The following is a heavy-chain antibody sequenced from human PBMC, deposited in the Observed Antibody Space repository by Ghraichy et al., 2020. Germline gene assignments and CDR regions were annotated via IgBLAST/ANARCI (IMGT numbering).Heavy chain of an antibody. CDR1: GFTFRSFA. CDR3: ATRPYYDILTGYGGLDF. V-gene: IGHV3-23*01. Sequence: GGSLRLSCAASGFTFRSFAMRWVRQAPGKGLEWVPAISGSGDSTYYADSVKGRFTISRDNSKNTLYLQMNSLRAEDTAVYYCATRPYYDILTGYGGLDFWGQGTLVTVSS. J-gene: IGHJ4*02. CDR2: ISGSGDST. D-gene: IGHD3-9*01.